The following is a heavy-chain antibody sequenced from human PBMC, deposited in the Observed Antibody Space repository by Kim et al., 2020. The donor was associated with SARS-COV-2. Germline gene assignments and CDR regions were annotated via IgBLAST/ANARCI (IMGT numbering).Heavy chain of an antibody. CDR1: GGSISSYY. CDR2: IYYSGST. V-gene: IGHV4-59*13. Sequence: SETLSLTCTVSGGSISSYYWSWIRQPPGKGLEWIGYIYYSGSTNYNPSLKSRVTISVDTSKNQFSLKLSSVTAADTAVYYCARVSGVRGVIINGRFDPWGQGTLVTVSS. J-gene: IGHJ5*02. D-gene: IGHD3-10*01. CDR3: ARVSGVRGVIINGRFDP.